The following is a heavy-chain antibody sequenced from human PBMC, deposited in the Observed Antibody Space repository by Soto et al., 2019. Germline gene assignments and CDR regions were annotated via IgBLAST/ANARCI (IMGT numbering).Heavy chain of an antibody. CDR3: AHLRPTGDFDS. CDR2: IYWDDDK. D-gene: IGHD2-8*02. CDR1: GFSLTTSGVG. V-gene: IGHV2-5*02. Sequence: QITLKESGPTLVKPTQTLTLTCTFSGFSLTTSGVGVGWIRQPPGKALEWLALIYWDDDKRYSPSLKSRLTTNXXPSKNQVVLTMTNMDPVDTATYYCAHLRPTGDFDSWGQGTLVTVSS. J-gene: IGHJ4*02.